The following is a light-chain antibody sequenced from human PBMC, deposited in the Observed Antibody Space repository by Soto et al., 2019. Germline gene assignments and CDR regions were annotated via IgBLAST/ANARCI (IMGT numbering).Light chain of an antibody. CDR1: QSVTSRS. V-gene: IGKV3-20*01. CDR2: ATS. CDR3: QQYGSSPLYT. J-gene: IGKJ2*01. Sequence: EIVLTQSPGTLSLSPGESGTLSCRASQSVTSRSLAWYQQKPGQAPRLLIYATSSRITGIPDRFSGSGSGTDFTLTITRLEPEDFAVYYCQQYGSSPLYTFGQGTRLEIK.